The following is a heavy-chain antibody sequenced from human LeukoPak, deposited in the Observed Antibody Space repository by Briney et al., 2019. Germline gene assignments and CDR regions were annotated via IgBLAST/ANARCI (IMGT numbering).Heavy chain of an antibody. D-gene: IGHD1-7*01. CDR2: ISSSGSTI. Sequence: GGSLRLSCAASGFTFSDYYMSWIRQAPGKGLEWVSYISSSGSTIYYADSVKGRFTISRDNAKNSLYLQMNSLRAEDTSVYYCARAGLRITGNTGYYYMDVWGKGTTVTVSS. J-gene: IGHJ6*03. CDR1: GFTFSDYY. V-gene: IGHV3-11*04. CDR3: ARAGLRITGNTGYYYMDV.